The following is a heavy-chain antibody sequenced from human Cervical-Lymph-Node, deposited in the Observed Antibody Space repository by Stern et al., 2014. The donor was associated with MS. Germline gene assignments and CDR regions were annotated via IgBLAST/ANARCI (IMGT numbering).Heavy chain of an antibody. CDR3: AENMDV. CDR1: GYTFTDYY. Sequence: VQLVESGAEVKKPGASVTVSCKPSGYTFTDYYIHWLRQAPGQGPEWMGRISHKNGDTNYAPRFQGRVTMTRDTSISIVYLEVTRLRFDDTAVYYCAENMDVWGQGTTVTVSS. J-gene: IGHJ6*02. CDR2: ISHKNGDT. V-gene: IGHV1-2*02.